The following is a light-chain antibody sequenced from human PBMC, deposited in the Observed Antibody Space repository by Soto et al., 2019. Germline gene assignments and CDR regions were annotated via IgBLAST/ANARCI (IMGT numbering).Light chain of an antibody. J-gene: IGLJ1*01. CDR3: SSYTRSSTLYV. Sequence: QSALTQPASVSGSPGQSITISCTGTSSDVGAYNYVCWYKQHPGKAPQLMIYEVTNRPSGVSDRFSGSKSGNTASLTISGIQAEDEADYYCSSYTRSSTLYVFGTGTKLTVL. CDR2: EVT. CDR1: SSDVGAYNY. V-gene: IGLV2-14*01.